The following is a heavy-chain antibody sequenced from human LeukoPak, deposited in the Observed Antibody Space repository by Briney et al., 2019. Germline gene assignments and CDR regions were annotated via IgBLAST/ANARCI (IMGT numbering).Heavy chain of an antibody. Sequence: GGSLRLSCAASGFTFSSYSMNWVRQAPGKGLEWVSVIYSGGSTYYADSVKGRFTISRHNSKNTLYLQMNSLRAEDTAVYYCARAKRRWLQLGAFDIWGQGTMVTVSS. V-gene: IGHV3-53*04. CDR2: IYSGGST. CDR1: GFTFSSYS. J-gene: IGHJ3*02. D-gene: IGHD5-24*01. CDR3: ARAKRRWLQLGAFDI.